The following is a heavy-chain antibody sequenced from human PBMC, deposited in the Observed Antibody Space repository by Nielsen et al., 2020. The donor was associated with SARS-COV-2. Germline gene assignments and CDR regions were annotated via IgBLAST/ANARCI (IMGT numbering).Heavy chain of an antibody. CDR2: IIPNSGAT. Sequence: ASVKVSCKASGYTFAGYFLHWVRQAPGQGLGWMERIIPNSGATVYAQKFHGRLTVTRDTSLSTAYMELTSLTSDDTAVYYCSRGTWDRSLDYWGQGTLVTVSS. D-gene: IGHD1-26*01. J-gene: IGHJ4*02. V-gene: IGHV1-2*06. CDR1: GYTFAGYF. CDR3: SRGTWDRSLDY.